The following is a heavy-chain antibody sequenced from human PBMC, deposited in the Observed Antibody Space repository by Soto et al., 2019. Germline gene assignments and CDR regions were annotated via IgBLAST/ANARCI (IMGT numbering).Heavy chain of an antibody. Sequence: EVQLVESGGGLLQPGGSLRLSCAASGFTFSTYWMHWVRQAPGKGLVWVSRIKTDGSVTTYADSVKGRFTISRANAKNTLYLQTNTLRAEDPAGYYCARDLGGSHDYWGRGTLVTVS. J-gene: IGHJ4*02. D-gene: IGHD3-16*01. V-gene: IGHV3-74*01. CDR2: IKTDGSVT. CDR1: GFTFSTYW. CDR3: ARDLGGSHDY.